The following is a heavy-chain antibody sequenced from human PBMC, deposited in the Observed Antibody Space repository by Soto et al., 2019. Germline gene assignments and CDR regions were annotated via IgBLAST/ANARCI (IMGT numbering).Heavy chain of an antibody. D-gene: IGHD2-2*01. CDR3: AKGFLVVVPANGDY. CDR2: ISGSGGST. Sequence: PGGSLRLSCAASGFTFNGFTMSWVRQAPGKGLEWVSSISGSGGSTYYADSVKGRFTISRDNSKNTLYLQMNSLRAEDTAVYYCAKGFLVVVPANGDYWGQGTLVTVSS. J-gene: IGHJ4*02. CDR1: GFTFNGFT. V-gene: IGHV3-23*01.